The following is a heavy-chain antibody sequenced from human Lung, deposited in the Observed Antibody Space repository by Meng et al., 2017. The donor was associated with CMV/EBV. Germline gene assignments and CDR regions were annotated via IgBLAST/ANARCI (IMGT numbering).Heavy chain of an antibody. J-gene: IGHJ2*01. V-gene: IGHV3-74*01. CDR2: ISSDGTTT. Sequence: GGSLRLSCAASGFTFSRYWMHWVRQAPGEGLVWVSGISSDGTTTTYADSVRGRFTISRDNAKNTLYLQMNSLRAEDTAVYYCARVPWYFDLWGRGTRVTVSS. CDR1: GFTFSRYW. CDR3: ARVPWYFDL.